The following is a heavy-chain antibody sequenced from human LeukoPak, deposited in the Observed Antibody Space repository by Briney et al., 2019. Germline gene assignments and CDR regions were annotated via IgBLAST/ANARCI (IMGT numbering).Heavy chain of an antibody. CDR2: INHSGCT. V-gene: IGHV4-34*01. CDR1: GGSFSGYY. CDR3: ATAHGRYCSSTSCSRRRFFDL. Sequence: SETLSLTCAVYGGSFSGYYGSWIRQPPGKGLEWIGGINHSGCTNYNPSLKSRGTISVDTSKNQFSLKLSSVTAADTAVYYCATAHGRYCSSTSCSRRRFFDLWGRGTLVTVSS. D-gene: IGHD2-2*01. J-gene: IGHJ2*01.